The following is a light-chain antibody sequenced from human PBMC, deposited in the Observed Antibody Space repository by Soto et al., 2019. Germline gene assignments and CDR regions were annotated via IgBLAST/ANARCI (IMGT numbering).Light chain of an antibody. CDR1: DSDIGNYNY. V-gene: IGLV2-14*01. J-gene: IGLJ3*02. CDR2: GVT. CDR3: SSYTSYTTLWV. Sequence: QSVLTQPASVSGSPGQSITISCTGTDSDIGNYNYVSWYQQHPGKATKLMIYGVTNRPSGVSDRFSGSKSGNAASLTISGLQAEDEADYYCSSYTSYTTLWVFGGGTQLTVL.